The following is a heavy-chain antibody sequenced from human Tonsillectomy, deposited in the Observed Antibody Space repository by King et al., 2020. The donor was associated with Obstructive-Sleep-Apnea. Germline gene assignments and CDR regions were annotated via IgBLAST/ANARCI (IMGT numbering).Heavy chain of an antibody. J-gene: IGHJ4*02. Sequence: VQLVESGGGVVQPGRSLRLSCAASGFTFSTNVMHWVRQAPGKGLEWVAVMSYDGSNKYYADSVKGRFTISRDNSKNTLYLQMNSLRPEDTAVYYCASDLLLWFGDETPNYFDYWGQGTLVTVSS. V-gene: IGHV3-30*04. CDR2: MSYDGSNK. CDR1: GFTFSTNV. D-gene: IGHD3-10*01. CDR3: ASDLLLWFGDETPNYFDY.